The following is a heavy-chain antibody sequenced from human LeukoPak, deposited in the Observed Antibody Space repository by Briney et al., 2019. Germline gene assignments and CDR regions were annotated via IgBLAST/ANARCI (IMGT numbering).Heavy chain of an antibody. CDR3: AREWYYYDSSGYYYAAFDI. D-gene: IGHD3-22*01. V-gene: IGHV1-8*01. CDR2: MNPTSGNT. J-gene: IGHJ3*02. Sequence: GASVKVSCKASGYTFTSYDINWVRQATGQGLEWMGWMNPTSGNTGYAQKFQGRVTMTRDTSIGTAYMELSSLRSEDTAVYYCAREWYYYDSSGYYYAAFDIWGQGTMVTVSS. CDR1: GYTFTSYD.